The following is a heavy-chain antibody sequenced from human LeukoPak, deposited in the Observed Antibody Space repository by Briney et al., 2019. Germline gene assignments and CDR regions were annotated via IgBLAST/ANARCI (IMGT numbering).Heavy chain of an antibody. CDR2: ISSSSITR. Sequence: GGSLRLSCEASGFTFSDFGMNWVRQAPGKGLEWVSYISSSSITRYYADSGKGRFIISRDNAKKSLYLQMNSLRAEDTAVYFCAGGDWLDPWGQGTLVTVSS. D-gene: IGHD1-26*01. V-gene: IGHV3-48*04. J-gene: IGHJ5*02. CDR3: AGGDWLDP. CDR1: GFTFSDFG.